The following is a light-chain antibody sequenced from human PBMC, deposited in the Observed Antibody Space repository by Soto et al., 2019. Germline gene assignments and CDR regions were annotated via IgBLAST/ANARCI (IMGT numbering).Light chain of an antibody. V-gene: IGKV2-40*01. Sequence: DIVMTQTPLSLPVTPGEPASISCWSSQSLLGSDDGKTDLDWYRQKPGQSPQLLIQTRSYRDSGVPDRFSGSRSGTDVPLKLSRVEAEDVGVYYCMQRKEFPWTFGRGTKVEI. CDR3: MQRKEFPWT. CDR2: TRS. J-gene: IGKJ1*01. CDR1: QSLLGSDDGKTD.